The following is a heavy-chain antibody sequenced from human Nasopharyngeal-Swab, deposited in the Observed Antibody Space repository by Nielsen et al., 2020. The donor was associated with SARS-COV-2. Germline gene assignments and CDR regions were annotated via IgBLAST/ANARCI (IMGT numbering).Heavy chain of an antibody. D-gene: IGHD6-13*01. CDR2: ISYDGSNK. V-gene: IGHV3-33*05. J-gene: IGHJ4*02. CDR3: AKGQAAGTLSRFEH. Sequence: WIRQPPGEGLEWVAVISYDGSNKYYADSVKGRFTISRDNAKNSLYLQMNSLRDEDTAIYYCAKGQAAGTLSRFEHWGQGALVTVSS.